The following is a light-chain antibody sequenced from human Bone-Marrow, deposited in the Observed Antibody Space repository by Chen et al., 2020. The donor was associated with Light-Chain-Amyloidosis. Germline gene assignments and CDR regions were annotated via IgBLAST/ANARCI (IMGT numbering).Light chain of an antibody. CDR2: WAS. Sequence: IMLTQSPDSLTVSLGERATIKCESSQSVLFTSNNKNYLAWYQQRPGQPPKLLISWASTRESGVPDRFSGSGSGTHFTLNISRLRAEDVAVYYCQQYYISPLTFGGGTKVEVK. CDR1: QSVLFTSNNKNY. J-gene: IGKJ4*01. CDR3: QQYYISPLT. V-gene: IGKV4-1*01.